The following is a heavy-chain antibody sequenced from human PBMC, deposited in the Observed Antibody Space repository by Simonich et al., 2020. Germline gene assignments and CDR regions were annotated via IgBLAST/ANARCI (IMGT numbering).Heavy chain of an antibody. CDR1: GYSISSGYY. J-gene: IGHJ4*02. V-gene: IGHV4-38-2*01. CDR2: IYHSGSP. Sequence: QVQLQESGPGLVKPSETLSLTCAVSGYSISSGYYWGWIRQPPGKGLEWIGSIYHSGSPYYNPSLKSRVTISVDTSKNQFSLKLSSVTAADTAVYYCARGLTGDYWGQGTLVTVSS. D-gene: IGHD7-27*01. CDR3: ARGLTGDY.